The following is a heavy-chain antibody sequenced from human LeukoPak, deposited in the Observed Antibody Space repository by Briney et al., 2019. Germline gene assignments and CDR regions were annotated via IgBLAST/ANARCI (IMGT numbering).Heavy chain of an antibody. CDR1: GFTFSSYA. J-gene: IGHJ4*02. D-gene: IGHD1-1*01. V-gene: IGHV3-23*01. Sequence: PGGSLRLSCAASGFTFSSYAMNWVRQAPGKGLEGGSAISGSGDSTYYADSVKGRFTISRDNSKNTLYLQMNSLRADDTAVYYCVKDEGGVQLAYWGQGTLVTVSS. CDR3: VKDEGGVQLAY. CDR2: ISGSGDST.